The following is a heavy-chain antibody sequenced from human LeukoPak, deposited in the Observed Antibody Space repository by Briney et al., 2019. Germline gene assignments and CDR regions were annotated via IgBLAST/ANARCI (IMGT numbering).Heavy chain of an antibody. CDR1: GFTFSSYT. J-gene: IGHJ5*02. CDR3: AKAGSISWYDH. V-gene: IGHV3-23*01. D-gene: IGHD6-13*01. CDR2: IDHTGDRT. Sequence: GGSLRLSCAASGFTFSSYTMAWVCQAPGKGLEWISDIDHTGDRTYYRDSVKGQFTISRDNSKNTLYLQMNSLRVEDTATYYCAKAGSISWYDHWGQGTLVTVS.